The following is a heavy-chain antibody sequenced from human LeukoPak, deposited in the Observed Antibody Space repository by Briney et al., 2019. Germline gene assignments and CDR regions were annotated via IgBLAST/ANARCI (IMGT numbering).Heavy chain of an antibody. CDR1: GFTFSSYA. CDR3: AREDGTVTSGYFDY. D-gene: IGHD4-17*01. Sequence: GGSLRLSCAASGFTFSSYAMSWVRQAPGKGLVWVSRINSDGSSTSYADSVKGRFTISRDNAKNTLYLQMNSLRAEDTAVYYCAREDGTVTSGYFDYWGQGTLVTVSS. CDR2: INSDGSST. V-gene: IGHV3-74*01. J-gene: IGHJ4*02.